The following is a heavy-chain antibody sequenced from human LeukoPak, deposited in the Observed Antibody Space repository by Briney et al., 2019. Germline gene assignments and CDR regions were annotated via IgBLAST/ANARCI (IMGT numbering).Heavy chain of an antibody. J-gene: IGHJ4*02. CDR3: ARDYNWNPPDY. Sequence: GGSLRLSCAASGFTFSDSAMDWVRQAPGKGLEWVSRIDSDGRITTYADSVKGRFTISRDNAKNTLYLQMNTLRDEDTAVYYCARDYNWNPPDYWGQGTLVTVSS. CDR2: IDSDGRIT. D-gene: IGHD1-1*01. V-gene: IGHV3-74*01. CDR1: GFTFSDSA.